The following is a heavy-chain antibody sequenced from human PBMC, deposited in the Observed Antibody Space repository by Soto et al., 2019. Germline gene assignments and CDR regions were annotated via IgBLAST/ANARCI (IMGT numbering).Heavy chain of an antibody. Sequence: GGSLRLSCAASGFTFSSYWMSWVRQAPGKGLEWVANIKQDGSEKYYVDSVKGRFTISRDNAKNSLYLQMNSLRAEDTAVYYCARADYGDYEVWFDPWGQGTLVTVSS. CDR3: ARADYGDYEVWFDP. J-gene: IGHJ5*02. CDR2: IKQDGSEK. V-gene: IGHV3-7*01. D-gene: IGHD4-17*01. CDR1: GFTFSSYW.